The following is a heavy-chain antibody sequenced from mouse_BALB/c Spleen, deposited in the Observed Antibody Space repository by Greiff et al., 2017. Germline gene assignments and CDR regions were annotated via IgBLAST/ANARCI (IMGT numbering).Heavy chain of an antibody. Sequence: LVESGPELVKPGASVKVSCKASGYAFTSYNMYWVKQSHGKSLEWIGYIDPYNGGTSYNQKFKGKATLTVDKSSSTAYMHLNSLTSEDSAVYYCARNYGNSPYAMDYWGQGTSVTVSS. J-gene: IGHJ4*01. D-gene: IGHD2-1*01. CDR3: ARNYGNSPYAMDY. V-gene: IGHV1S135*01. CDR2: IDPYNGGT. CDR1: GYAFTSYN.